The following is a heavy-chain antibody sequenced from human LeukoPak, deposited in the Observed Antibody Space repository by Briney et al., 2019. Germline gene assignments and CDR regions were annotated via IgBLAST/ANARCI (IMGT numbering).Heavy chain of an antibody. CDR3: AKETVGATENWCDP. Sequence: RPGGSLRLSCAASGFTFSSYAMSWVRQAPGKGLEWVSAISGSGGSTYYADSVKGRFTISRDNSKNTLYLQMNSLRAEDTAVYYCAKETVGATENWCDPWGQGTLVTVSS. CDR1: GFTFSSYA. D-gene: IGHD1-26*01. V-gene: IGHV3-23*01. CDR2: ISGSGGST. J-gene: IGHJ5*02.